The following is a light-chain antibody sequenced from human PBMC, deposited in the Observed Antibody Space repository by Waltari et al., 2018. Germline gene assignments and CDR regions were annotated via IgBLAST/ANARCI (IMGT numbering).Light chain of an antibody. CDR2: KDS. Sequence: SYELTQPSSVSVSPGQTARITCSGDVLAKKYARWVQQKPGQAPVLVIYKDSERPSGILERFSGSSSGTAVTLTISGAQVEDEADYYCCSVADNNLWVFGGGTKLTVL. CDR3: CSVADNNLWV. V-gene: IGLV3-27*01. J-gene: IGLJ3*02. CDR1: VLAKKY.